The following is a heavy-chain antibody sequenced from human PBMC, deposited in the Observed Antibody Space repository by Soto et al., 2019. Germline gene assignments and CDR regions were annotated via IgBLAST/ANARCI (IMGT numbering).Heavy chain of an antibody. CDR1: GGSISSGGYY. D-gene: IGHD3-10*01. CDR3: ARFYMVRGVMGAFDI. J-gene: IGHJ3*02. CDR2: IYYIGST. V-gene: IGHV4-31*03. Sequence: QVQLQESGPGLVKPSQTLSLTCTVSGGSISSGGYYWSWIRQHPGKGLEWVGYIYYIGSTDYNPSPQSRVATSVDTSKRQFSLKLSSVTAADTAVYYCARFYMVRGVMGAFDIWGQGTMVTVSS.